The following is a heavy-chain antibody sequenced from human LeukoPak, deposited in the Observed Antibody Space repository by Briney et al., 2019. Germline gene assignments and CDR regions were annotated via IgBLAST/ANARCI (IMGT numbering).Heavy chain of an antibody. J-gene: IGHJ5*02. CDR1: GYTFTSYD. Sequence: GASVKVSCKASGYTFTSYDINWVRQATGQGLEWMGWMNPNSGNTGYAQKFQGRVTMTRNTSITTAYMELSSLRFEDTAVYYCARAGYSSDWFDPWGQETLVTVSS. D-gene: IGHD6-25*01. V-gene: IGHV1-8*02. CDR3: ARAGYSSDWFDP. CDR2: MNPNSGNT.